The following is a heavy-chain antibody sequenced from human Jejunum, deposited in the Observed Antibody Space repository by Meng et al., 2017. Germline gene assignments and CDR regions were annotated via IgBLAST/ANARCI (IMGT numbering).Heavy chain of an antibody. Sequence: QVLIHQWGAGLLRPSETLALTCAVYGASFSGYKWNWIRQPPGKGLEWIGEINHSGSTTYNPSLKSRVTMSVDTSKNQFSLKVDSVSAADTAVYFCARRLPYFDTGFYDFWGQGTLVTVSS. D-gene: IGHD3-9*01. CDR2: INHSGST. CDR1: GASFSGYK. CDR3: ARRLPYFDTGFYDF. J-gene: IGHJ4*02. V-gene: IGHV4-34*01.